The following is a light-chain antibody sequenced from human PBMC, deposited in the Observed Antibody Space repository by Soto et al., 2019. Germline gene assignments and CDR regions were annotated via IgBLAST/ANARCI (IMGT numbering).Light chain of an antibody. CDR3: QQYGSSPST. CDR2: GAS. Sequence: EIVLTQSPGTLSLSPGERATLSCRASQTITSSNLAWYQQKPGQAPRLLIYGASSRATGIPDRFSGSGSGTDLTLTISRLEPEDFAVYYCQQYGSSPSTFGQGTKVEIK. J-gene: IGKJ1*01. CDR1: QTITSSN. V-gene: IGKV3-20*01.